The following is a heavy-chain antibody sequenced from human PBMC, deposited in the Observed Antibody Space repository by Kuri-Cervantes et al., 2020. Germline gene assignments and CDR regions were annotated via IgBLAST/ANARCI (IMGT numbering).Heavy chain of an antibody. CDR1: GFTFRSYS. CDR2: ISSSSLYI. J-gene: IGHJ6*02. Sequence: GESLKISCAASGFTFRSYSMDWVRQAPSKGLEWVSSISSSSLYIYYTDPVKGRFTISRDDAKNSLFLQMDSLRAEDTAVYYCARRTTVVTPVTYYYYYGMDVWGQGTTVTVSS. D-gene: IGHD4-23*01. V-gene: IGHV3-21*01. CDR3: ARRTTVVTPVTYYYYYGMDV.